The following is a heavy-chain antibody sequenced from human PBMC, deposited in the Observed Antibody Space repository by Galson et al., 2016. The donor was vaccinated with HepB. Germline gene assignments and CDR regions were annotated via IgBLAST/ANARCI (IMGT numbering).Heavy chain of an antibody. CDR1: GYTFISYV. D-gene: IGHD2-2*03. CDR3: ARSPTGFCSRTKCYVFNYLDR. V-gene: IGHV1-3*01. CDR2: INAGNGNT. J-gene: IGHJ4*02. Sequence: SVKVSCKASGYTFISYVIQWVRQAPGHRLERMGWINAGNGNTKYSQKFQGRVIIDRDTSASTAYMELSSLRPEDTAIYYCARSPTGFCSRTKCYVFNYLDRWGQGTPVTVSS.